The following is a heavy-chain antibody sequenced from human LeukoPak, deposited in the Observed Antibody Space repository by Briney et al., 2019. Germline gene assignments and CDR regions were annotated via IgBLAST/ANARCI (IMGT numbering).Heavy chain of an antibody. Sequence: GGSLRLSCAASGFTFSSYGMSWVRQAPGKGLEWVSAISGSGGSTYYADSVKGRFTLSRDNSKNTLYLQMNSLRAEDTAVYYCATRAFTMIVVVIPYYMDVWGKGTTVTISS. J-gene: IGHJ6*03. CDR2: ISGSGGST. D-gene: IGHD3-22*01. V-gene: IGHV3-23*01. CDR1: GFTFSSYG. CDR3: ATRAFTMIVVVIPYYMDV.